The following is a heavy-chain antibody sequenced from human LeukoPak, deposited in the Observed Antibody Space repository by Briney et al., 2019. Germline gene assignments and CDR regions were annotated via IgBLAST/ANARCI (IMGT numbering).Heavy chain of an antibody. CDR1: GGSLSSYY. V-gene: IGHV4-59*01. J-gene: IGHJ4*02. CDR3: ARGGPWELRFDY. Sequence: LGTLSLTCTVSGGSLSSYYWSAVPQPPRGGLWWVGDIYYSGSTNYNPSLKSRVTISVDTSKNQFSLKLSSVTAADTAVYYCARGGPWELRFDYWGQGTLVTVSS. CDR2: IYYSGST. D-gene: IGHD1-26*01.